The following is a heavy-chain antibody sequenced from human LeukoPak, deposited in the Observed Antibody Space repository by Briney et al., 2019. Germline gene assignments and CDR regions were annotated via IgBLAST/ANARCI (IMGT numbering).Heavy chain of an antibody. D-gene: IGHD6-19*01. CDR1: GFTFDDYG. CDR2: ISSSGGST. CDR3: AKSNLYSNGWYRY. Sequence: TGGSLRLSCAASGFTFDDYGMSWVRQAPGKGLEWVSSISSSGGSTYYADSVKGRFTISRDNSKNTLSLQMNSLRAEDTAVYYCAKSNLYSNGWYRYWGQGTLVTVSS. J-gene: IGHJ4*02. V-gene: IGHV3-23*01.